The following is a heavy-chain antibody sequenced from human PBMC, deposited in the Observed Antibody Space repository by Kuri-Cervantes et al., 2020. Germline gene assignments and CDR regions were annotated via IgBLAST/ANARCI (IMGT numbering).Heavy chain of an antibody. J-gene: IGHJ4*02. CDR2: ISYDGSNK. D-gene: IGHD6-19*01. CDR3: ARRYNSGYASLQIDY. CDR1: GFTFSSYG. V-gene: IGHV3-30*03. Sequence: GESLKISCAASGFTFSSYGMHWVRQAPGKGLEWVAVISYDGSNKYYADSVKGRFTISRDNSKNTLYLQMNSLRAEDTAVYYCARRYNSGYASLQIDYWGQGTLVTVSS.